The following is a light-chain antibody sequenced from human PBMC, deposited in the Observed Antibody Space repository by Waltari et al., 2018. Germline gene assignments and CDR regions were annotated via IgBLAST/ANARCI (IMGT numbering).Light chain of an antibody. Sequence: DTQLTQSPSSLSASVGDRVTIACRASQSIKIYLNWYQQKSGKVPKLLIYAASNLQSGVPSRFSGSGSGTDFTLTISSLQPEDFATYYCQQSYSHPQTFGQGTKLEI. J-gene: IGKJ2*01. CDR1: QSIKIY. CDR3: QQSYSHPQT. CDR2: AAS. V-gene: IGKV1-39*01.